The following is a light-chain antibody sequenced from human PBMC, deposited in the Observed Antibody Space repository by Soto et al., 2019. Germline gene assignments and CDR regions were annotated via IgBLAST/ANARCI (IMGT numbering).Light chain of an antibody. CDR2: AAS. J-gene: IGKJ1*01. CDR3: QQGYSTPWT. Sequence: DIPMTQSPSSLSASVGDRVTITCRASQSISSYLHWYQQKPGKAPKLLIYAASNLQSGVPSRFSASGSGTDFTLTLNSLQLEDFATYYCQQGYSTPWTFGQGTKVEIK. CDR1: QSISSY. V-gene: IGKV1-39*01.